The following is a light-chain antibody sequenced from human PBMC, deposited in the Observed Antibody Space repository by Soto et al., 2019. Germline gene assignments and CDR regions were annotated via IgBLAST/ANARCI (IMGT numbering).Light chain of an antibody. CDR2: DVN. Sequence: QSVLTQPRSVSRSPGQSVTISCTGTSSDGGGYNYVSWYQQHPGKAPKLMIYDVNKRPSGVPDRFSGSKSGNTASLTISGLQAEDEADYYCCSYAGSYTLVFGTGTKVTVL. CDR3: CSYAGSYTLV. CDR1: SSDGGGYNY. V-gene: IGLV2-11*01. J-gene: IGLJ1*01.